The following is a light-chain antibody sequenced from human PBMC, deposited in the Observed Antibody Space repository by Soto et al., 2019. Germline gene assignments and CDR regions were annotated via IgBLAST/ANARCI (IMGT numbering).Light chain of an antibody. CDR1: QSISSY. CDR2: AAS. J-gene: IGKJ1*01. CDR3: QQSYSTPQT. Sequence: DIQMTQSPSSLSASVGDRVTITXXASQSISSYLNWYQQKPGKAPKLLIYAASSLQSGVPSRFSGSGSGTDFTLTISSLQPEDFATYYCQQSYSTPQTFGQGTKVDI. V-gene: IGKV1-39*01.